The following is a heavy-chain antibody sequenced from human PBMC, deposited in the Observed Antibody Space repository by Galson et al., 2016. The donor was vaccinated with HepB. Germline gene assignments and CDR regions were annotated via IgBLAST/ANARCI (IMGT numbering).Heavy chain of an antibody. D-gene: IGHD2-15*01. CDR1: GGSINSGSISTGGYY. J-gene: IGHJ4*02. CDR2: IYHSGKA. CDR3: ATLSRGADRYFDH. Sequence: ETLSLTCTVSGGSINSGSISTGGYYWTWIRQHPGKGLEWIGYIYHSGKAYYSPSFKSRISISLDTPKDQFSLRLSSVTAADTAIYYCATLSRGADRYFDHWGQGILVTVSA. V-gene: IGHV4-61*08.